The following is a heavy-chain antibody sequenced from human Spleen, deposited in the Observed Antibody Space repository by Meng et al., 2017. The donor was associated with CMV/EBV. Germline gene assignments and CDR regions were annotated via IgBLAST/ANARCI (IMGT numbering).Heavy chain of an antibody. J-gene: IGHJ5*02. Sequence: YAVTWVRQAPGQGLEWMGRIIPIYGTTNYAQKFQGRVTITTDESTGTAYMELSSLRSDDTAVYYCARDQACSSTSCYSGGPFNWFDPWGQGTLVTVSS. V-gene: IGHV1-69*05. CDR2: IIPIYGTT. CDR3: ARDQACSSTSCYSGGPFNWFDP. D-gene: IGHD2-2*02. CDR1: YA.